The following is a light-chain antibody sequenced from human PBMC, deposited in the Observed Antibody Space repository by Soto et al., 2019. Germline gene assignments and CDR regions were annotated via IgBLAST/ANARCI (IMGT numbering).Light chain of an antibody. CDR1: QDINSY. CDR2: DAS. CDR3: QQYYSTPLT. J-gene: IGKJ4*01. Sequence: DIQMTQSPSSLSAYVGDRVTITCQASQDINSYLIWYQQKPGKVPKVLIYDASNLETGVPSRFSGSGSGTDFAFTISSLQPEDIATYYCQQYYSTPLTFGGGTKVEIK. V-gene: IGKV1-33*01.